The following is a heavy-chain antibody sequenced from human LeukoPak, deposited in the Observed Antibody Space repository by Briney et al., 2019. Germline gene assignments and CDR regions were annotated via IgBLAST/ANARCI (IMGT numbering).Heavy chain of an antibody. CDR2: IYYSGST. D-gene: IGHD3-9*01. V-gene: IGHV4-59*01. J-gene: IGHJ5*02. Sequence: SETLSLTCTVSGGSISSYYWSWIRQPPGKGVEWIGYIYYSGSTNYNPSLKSRVTISVDTSKNQFSLKLSSVTAADTAVYYCARAGKYYDILTGFINWFDPWGQGTLVIVSS. CDR3: ARAGKYYDILTGFINWFDP. CDR1: GGSISSYY.